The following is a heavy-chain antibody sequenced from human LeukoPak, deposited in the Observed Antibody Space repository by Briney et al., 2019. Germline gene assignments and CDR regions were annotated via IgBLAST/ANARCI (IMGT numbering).Heavy chain of an antibody. CDR2: INYSGST. CDR1: GGSISSYY. D-gene: IGHD3-22*01. Sequence: SETLSLTCTVSGGSISSYYWSWIRQPPGKGLEWIGYINYSGSTNYNPSLKSRVTISVDTSKNQFSLKLSSVTAADTAVYYCTRGSIAYYYMDVWGKGTTLTISS. J-gene: IGHJ6*03. CDR3: TRGSIAYYYMDV. V-gene: IGHV4-59*01.